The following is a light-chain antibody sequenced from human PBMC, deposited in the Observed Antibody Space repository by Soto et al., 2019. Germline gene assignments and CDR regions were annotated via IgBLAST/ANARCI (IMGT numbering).Light chain of an antibody. CDR3: QQYGSSPYT. CDR1: QSLSSSY. V-gene: IGKV3-20*01. J-gene: IGKJ2*01. Sequence: EIVLTQSPGTLSLSPGERATLSCRASQSLSSSYLAWYQQRPGQAPRLLIYAASSRATGIPDRFSGSGSGTDFTLTISSLEPEEFAVYYCQQYGSSPYTFGQGTKLEIK. CDR2: AAS.